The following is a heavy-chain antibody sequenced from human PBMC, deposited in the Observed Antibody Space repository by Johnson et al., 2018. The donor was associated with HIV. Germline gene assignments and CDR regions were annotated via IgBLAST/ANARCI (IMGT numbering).Heavy chain of an antibody. CDR3: TKVWGFYYGQYHDAVDI. V-gene: IGHV3-30*02. D-gene: IGHD3-10*01. J-gene: IGHJ3*02. Sequence: QVQLVESGGGVVQPGGSLRLSCAASGFTFSSYGMHWVRQAPGKGLEWVAFIRFDGSDEYYSNSVKGRFTISRDNSKNTLYLQMNSLRPEDTAVYYCTKVWGFYYGQYHDAVDIWGQGTMVTVSS. CDR2: IRFDGSDE. CDR1: GFTFSSYG.